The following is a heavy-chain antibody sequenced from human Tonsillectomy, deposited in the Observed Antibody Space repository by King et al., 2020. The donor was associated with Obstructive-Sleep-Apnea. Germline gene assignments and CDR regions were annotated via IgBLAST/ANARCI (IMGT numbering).Heavy chain of an antibody. Sequence: QLQESGPGLVKPSETLSLTCTVSGGSISSSSYYWGWIRQPPGKGLEWIGSISYSGSTYYNPSLQSRITISVDTSKEQFSLKLRSVTAADTAVYYCARDAAAGYYYYGMDVWGQGTTVTVSS. D-gene: IGHD6-13*01. CDR3: ARDAAAGYYYYGMDV. CDR2: ISYSGST. V-gene: IGHV4-39*07. J-gene: IGHJ6*02. CDR1: GGSISSSSYY.